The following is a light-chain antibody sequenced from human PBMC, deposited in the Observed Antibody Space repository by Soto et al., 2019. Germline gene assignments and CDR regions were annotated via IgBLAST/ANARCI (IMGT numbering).Light chain of an antibody. CDR1: KLGDKY. CDR3: QAWDSSTVV. Sequence: SYELNQPPSVSVSPGQTASITCSGDKLGDKYACWYQQKPGQSPVLVIYQDSKRPSGIPERFSGSNSGNTATLTISGTQAIDEADYYCQAWDSSTVVFGGGTNLTVL. V-gene: IGLV3-1*01. J-gene: IGLJ2*01. CDR2: QDS.